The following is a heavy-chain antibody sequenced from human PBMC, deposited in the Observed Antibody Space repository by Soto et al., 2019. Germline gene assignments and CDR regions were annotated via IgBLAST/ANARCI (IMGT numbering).Heavy chain of an antibody. CDR2: IHSDGSST. CDR3: ARGDRGAFDM. D-gene: IGHD1-26*01. V-gene: IGHV3-74*03. CDR1: GFTFSYYW. Sequence: EVQLVESGGGLVQPGESLRLSCAASGFTFSYYWMHWVRQAPGKGLVWVSRIHSDGSSTTYADSVKGRFTNSRDNARNTVYLQMNSLRVEDTAVYYCARGDRGAFDMWGQGTVVTVSS. J-gene: IGHJ3*02.